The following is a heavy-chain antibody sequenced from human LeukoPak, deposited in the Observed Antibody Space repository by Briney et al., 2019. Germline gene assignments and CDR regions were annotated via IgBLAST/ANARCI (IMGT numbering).Heavy chain of an antibody. V-gene: IGHV1-18*01. CDR2: ISAYNGNT. CDR3: ARSPGISTSYYYYYYMDV. J-gene: IGHJ6*03. D-gene: IGHD2-2*01. CDR1: GYTFTSYG. Sequence: ASVKVSCKASGYTFTSYGISWVRQAPGQGLEWMGWISAYNGNTNYAQKLQGRVTMTTDTSTSTAYMELRSLRSDDTAAYYCARSPGISTSYYYYYYMDVWGKGTTVTVSS.